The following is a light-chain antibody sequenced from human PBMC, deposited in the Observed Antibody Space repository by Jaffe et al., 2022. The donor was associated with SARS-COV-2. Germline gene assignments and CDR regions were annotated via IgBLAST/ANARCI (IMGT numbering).Light chain of an antibody. CDR1: QSVSSTY. J-gene: IGKJ4*01. CDR3: QQYVDSAALT. V-gene: IGKV3-20*01. Sequence: EIVLTQSPGTLSLSPGERATLSCRASQSVSSTYLAWYQQKPGQAPRLLIYGASSRATGIPDRFSGSGSGTDFTLTISRLEPEDFAVYYCQQYVDSAALTFGGGTKVEIK. CDR2: GAS.